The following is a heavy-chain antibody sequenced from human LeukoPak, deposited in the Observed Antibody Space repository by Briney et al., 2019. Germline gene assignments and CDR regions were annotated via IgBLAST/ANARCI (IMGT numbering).Heavy chain of an antibody. CDR1: GFTFSSYG. J-gene: IGHJ1*01. V-gene: IGHV3-30*18. Sequence: GGSLRLSCAASGFTFSSYGMHWVRQAPGKGLEWVAVISYDGSNKYYADSVKGRFTISRDNSKNTLYLQMNSLRAEDTAVYYCAKETTDYGDYVNFQHWGQGTLVTVSS. D-gene: IGHD4-17*01. CDR2: ISYDGSNK. CDR3: AKETTDYGDYVNFQH.